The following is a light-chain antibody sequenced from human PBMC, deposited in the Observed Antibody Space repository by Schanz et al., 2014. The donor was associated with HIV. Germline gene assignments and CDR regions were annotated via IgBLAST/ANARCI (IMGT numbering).Light chain of an antibody. J-gene: IGKJ2*01. CDR2: QAS. V-gene: IGKV1-5*03. CDR3: QQCDSYPYT. Sequence: DIHMTQSPSTLSASVGDRVTLTCRASQSIRSWLAWYQQKPGRAPILLIYQASSLETGFPSRFSGSGSGTEFTLTISGLQPDDFATYYCQQCDSYPYTFGQGTKLDIK. CDR1: QSIRSW.